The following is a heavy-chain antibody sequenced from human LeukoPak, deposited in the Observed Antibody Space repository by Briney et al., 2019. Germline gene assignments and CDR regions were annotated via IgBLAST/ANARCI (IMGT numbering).Heavy chain of an antibody. V-gene: IGHV3-74*01. D-gene: IGHD2/OR15-2a*01. Sequence: GGSLRLSCAASGFTFSSYWMHWVRQAPGKGLVGVSRINSDGSSTIYADSVKGRFTISRDNAKNTLYLQMNSLRAEDTAVYYCARGRNTDYWGQGTLVTVSS. CDR3: ARGRNTDY. CDR2: INSDGSST. CDR1: GFTFSSYW. J-gene: IGHJ4*02.